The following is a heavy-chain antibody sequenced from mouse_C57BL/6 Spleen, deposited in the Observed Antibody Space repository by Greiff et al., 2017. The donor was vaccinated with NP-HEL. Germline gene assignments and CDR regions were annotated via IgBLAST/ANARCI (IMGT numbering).Heavy chain of an antibody. D-gene: IGHD1-1*01. J-gene: IGHJ1*03. V-gene: IGHV2-2*01. CDR1: GFSLTSYG. CDR2: IWSGGST. CDR3: ASPYYYGSSYEYFDV. Sequence: VMLVESGPGLVQPSQSLSITCTVSGFSLTSYGVHWVRQSPGKGLEWLGVIWSGGSTDYNAAFISRLSISKDNSKSQVFFKMNSLQADDTAIYYCASPYYYGSSYEYFDVWGTGTTVTVSS.